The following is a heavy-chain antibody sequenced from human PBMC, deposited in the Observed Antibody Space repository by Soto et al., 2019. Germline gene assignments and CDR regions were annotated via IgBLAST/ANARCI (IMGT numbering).Heavy chain of an antibody. CDR2: INHSGST. CDR3: ARGGGRIFAY. V-gene: IGHV4-34*01. J-gene: IGHJ4*02. D-gene: IGHD3-16*01. CDR1: GGSFSGYY. Sequence: QVQLQQWGAGLLKPSETLSLTCAVYGGSFSGYYWNWIRQPPGKGLEWIGEINHSGSTNYNPSLNSRVTISGDTSKNQFSLKLSSVTAADTAVYYCARGGGRIFAYWGQGTLVTVSS.